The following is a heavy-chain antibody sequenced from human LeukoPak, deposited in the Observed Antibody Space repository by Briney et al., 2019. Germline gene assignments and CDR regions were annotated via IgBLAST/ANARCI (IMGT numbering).Heavy chain of an antibody. V-gene: IGHV4-59*01. CDR2: IYYSGST. J-gene: IGHJ5*02. CDR1: GGSISSYY. Sequence: SETLSLTCTVSGGSISSYYWSWIRQPPGKGLEWIGYIYYSGSTNYNPSLKSRVTISVDTSKNQFSLKLSSVTAADTAVYYCARSRYSSGWYDGWGRGTLVTVSS. CDR3: ARSRYSSGWYDG. D-gene: IGHD6-19*01.